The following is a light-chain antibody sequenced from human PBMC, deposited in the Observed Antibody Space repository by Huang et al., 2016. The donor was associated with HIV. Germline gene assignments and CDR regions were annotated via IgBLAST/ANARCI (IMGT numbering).Light chain of an antibody. CDR1: QNINTH. CDR3: QQRVNGLT. Sequence: EIVLTQSPATLSFFPGQRVSLSCRASQNINTHLAWDQQRPGQPPRLLIYDASSRVPGVAARFSGSGSGTDFTLTISSLESEDFATYYCQQRVNGLTFGGGTKV. V-gene: IGKV3-11*01. J-gene: IGKJ4*01. CDR2: DAS.